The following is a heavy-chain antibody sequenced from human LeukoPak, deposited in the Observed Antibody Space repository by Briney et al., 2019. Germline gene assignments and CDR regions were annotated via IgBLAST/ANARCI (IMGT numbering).Heavy chain of an antibody. Sequence: PSETLSLTCTVSGGSISRYYWSWIRQPPGKGLEWIGYIYYSGSTNYNPSLKSRVTISVDTSKNQFSLKLSSVTAADTAVYYCARGLLNSGLHPFDYWGQGTLVTVSS. V-gene: IGHV4-59*01. CDR3: ARGLLNSGLHPFDY. CDR2: IYYSGST. D-gene: IGHD5-12*01. CDR1: GGSISRYY. J-gene: IGHJ4*02.